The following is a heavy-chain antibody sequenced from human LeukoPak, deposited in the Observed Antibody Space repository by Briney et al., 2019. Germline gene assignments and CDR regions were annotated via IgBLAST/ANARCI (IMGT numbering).Heavy chain of an antibody. J-gene: IGHJ4*02. CDR2: IYYSGST. CDR3: ARHLPDYDFWSGYYSPLDY. Sequence: PSETLSLTCTVSGGSISGYYWSWIRQPPGKGLEWIGSIYYSGSTYYNPSLKSRVTISVDTSKNQFSLKLSSVTAADTAVYYCARHLPDYDFWSGYYSPLDYWGQGTLVTVSS. CDR1: GGSISGYY. D-gene: IGHD3-3*01. V-gene: IGHV4-39*01.